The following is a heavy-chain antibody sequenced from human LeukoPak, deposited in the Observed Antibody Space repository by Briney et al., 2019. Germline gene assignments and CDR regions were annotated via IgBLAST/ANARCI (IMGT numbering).Heavy chain of an antibody. J-gene: IGHJ6*02. CDR1: GFTFSSYW. CDR3: AKAASSSWPSYYYGMDV. V-gene: IGHV3-7*03. Sequence: PGGSLRLSCAASGFTFSSYWMSWVRQAPGKGLEWVANIKQDGSEKYYVDSVKGRFTISKDNSKNTVYLQMSSLRVDDTAVYYCAKAASSSWPSYYYGMDVWGQGTTVTVSS. CDR2: IKQDGSEK. D-gene: IGHD6-13*01.